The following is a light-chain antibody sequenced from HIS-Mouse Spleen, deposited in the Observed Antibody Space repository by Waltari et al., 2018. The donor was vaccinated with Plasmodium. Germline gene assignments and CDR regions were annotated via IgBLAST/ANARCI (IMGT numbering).Light chain of an antibody. V-gene: IGKV3-20*01. CDR3: QQYGSSGT. J-gene: IGKJ1*01. CDR1: QSVSSSY. Sequence: EIVLTQSPGTLSLSPGERATLSCRASQSVSSSYLAWYQRKPGQAPRRLIYGASSRATAIPDRFSGSGSGTDFTLTISRLEPEDFAVYYCQQYGSSGTFGQGTKVEIK. CDR2: GAS.